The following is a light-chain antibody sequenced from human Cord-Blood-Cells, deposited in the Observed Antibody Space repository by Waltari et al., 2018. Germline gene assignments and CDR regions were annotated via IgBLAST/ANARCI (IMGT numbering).Light chain of an antibody. CDR1: QSVSSSY. CDR3: QQYGSSPRT. Sequence: EIVLTQSPGTLSLSPGERATLPCRASQSVSSSYLAWYQPKPGQAPRLLIYGASSRATGTPDRFSGSWSGTDFTLTISRLEPEDFAVYYCQQYGSSPRTFGQGTKVEIK. J-gene: IGKJ1*01. V-gene: IGKV3-20*01. CDR2: GAS.